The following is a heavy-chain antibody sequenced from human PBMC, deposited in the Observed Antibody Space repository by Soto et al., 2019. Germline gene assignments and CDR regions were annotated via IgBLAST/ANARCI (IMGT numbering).Heavy chain of an antibody. V-gene: IGHV1-3*01. J-gene: IGHJ5*02. CDR2: INAGNGNT. Sequence: GASVKVSCKASGYTFTSYAIHWVRQAPGQRLEWMGWINAGNGNTKYSQNFQGRVTITRDTSASTAYMELNRLRPDDTAVYYCAKDLYCSGWYNYFDPWGPGTLVTVSS. CDR1: GYTFTSYA. D-gene: IGHD6-19*01. CDR3: AKDLYCSGWYNYFDP.